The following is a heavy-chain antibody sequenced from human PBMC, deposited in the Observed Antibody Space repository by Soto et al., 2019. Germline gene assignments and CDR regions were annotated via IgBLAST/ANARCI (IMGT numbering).Heavy chain of an antibody. J-gene: IGHJ4*02. CDR2: ISSSSSYT. Sequence: QVQLVESGGGLVKPGGSLRLSCAASGFTFSDYYMSWIRQAPGKGLEWVSYISSSSSYTNYADSVKGRFTISRDNAKNSLYLQMNSLRAEATAVYYCARGDTAMGNFDYWGQGTLVTVSS. D-gene: IGHD5-18*01. CDR3: ARGDTAMGNFDY. CDR1: GFTFSDYY. V-gene: IGHV3-11*05.